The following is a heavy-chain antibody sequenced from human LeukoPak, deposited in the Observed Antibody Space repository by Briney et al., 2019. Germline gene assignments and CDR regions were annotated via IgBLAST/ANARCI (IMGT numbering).Heavy chain of an antibody. CDR2: IYSGGST. D-gene: IGHD2-2*01. V-gene: IGHV3-53*01. CDR3: ARGLGYCTSTTCLLPFDY. J-gene: IGHJ4*02. Sequence: GGSLRLSCAASGFTVRTYYMTWVRQAPGKGLECVSVIYSGGSTCYADSVKGRFTVSRDNSKNTLYLQMNSLRAEDTAMYYCARGLGYCTSTTCLLPFDYWGQGTLVTVSS. CDR1: GFTVRTYY.